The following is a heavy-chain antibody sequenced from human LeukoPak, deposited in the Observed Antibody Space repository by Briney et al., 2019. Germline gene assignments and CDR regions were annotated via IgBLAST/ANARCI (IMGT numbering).Heavy chain of an antibody. CDR1: GVSISSTNSY. Sequence: PSETLSLTCTVSGVSISSTNSYWGWIRQSPRTGLEWIGNIYSSGSTYYNPSLKGRVTISIDTSENQFSLKLTSVTAADTAVYYCARKREGPTTGIDYWGQGTLVTVSS. V-gene: IGHV4-39*07. J-gene: IGHJ4*02. CDR2: IYSSGST. D-gene: IGHD1-26*01. CDR3: ARKREGPTTGIDY.